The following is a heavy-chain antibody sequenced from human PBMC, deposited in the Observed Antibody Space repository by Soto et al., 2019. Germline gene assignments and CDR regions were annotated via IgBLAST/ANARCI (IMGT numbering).Heavy chain of an antibody. Sequence: SETLSLTCTVSGGSVSIGSYYLSWIRQPPGKGLEWIGYIYYSGSTNYNPSLKSRVTISVDTSKNQFSLKLSSVTAADTAVYYCARGEVRGYSGYDSAIDYWGQGTLVTVSS. D-gene: IGHD5-12*01. CDR3: ARGEVRGYSGYDSAIDY. CDR2: IYYSGST. V-gene: IGHV4-61*01. J-gene: IGHJ4*02. CDR1: GGSVSIGSYY.